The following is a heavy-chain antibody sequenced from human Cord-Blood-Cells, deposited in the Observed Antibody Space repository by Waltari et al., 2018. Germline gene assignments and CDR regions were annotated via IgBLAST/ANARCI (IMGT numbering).Heavy chain of an antibody. CDR3: TRGITMIPFFDY. D-gene: IGHD3-22*01. CDR1: GFTFGDYA. V-gene: IGHV3-49*04. Sequence: EVQLVESGGGLVQPGRPLRLSCTAPGFTFGDYARSWVRQTPGKGLEWVGFIRSKAYGGTTEYAASVKGRFTISRDDSKSIAYLQMNSLKTEDTAVYYCTRGITMIPFFDYWGQGTLVTVSS. J-gene: IGHJ4*02. CDR2: IRSKAYGGTT.